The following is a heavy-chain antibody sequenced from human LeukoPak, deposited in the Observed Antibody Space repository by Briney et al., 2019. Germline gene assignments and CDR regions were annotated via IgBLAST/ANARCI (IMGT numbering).Heavy chain of an antibody. D-gene: IGHD3-22*01. V-gene: IGHV4-59*12. CDR3: ARDRADYYDSSGYSPPYYYYYYMDV. CDR2: IYYSGST. J-gene: IGHJ6*03. Sequence: SETLSLTCTVSGGSISSYSWSWIRQPPGKGLEWIGYIYYSGSTNYNPSLKSRVTISVDTSKNQFSLKLSSVTAADTAVYYCARDRADYYDSSGYSPPYYYYYYMDVWGKGTTVTISS. CDR1: GGSISSYS.